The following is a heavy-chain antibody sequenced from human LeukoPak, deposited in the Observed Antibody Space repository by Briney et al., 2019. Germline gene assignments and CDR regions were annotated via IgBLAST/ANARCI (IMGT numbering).Heavy chain of an antibody. CDR2: INAGNGHT. V-gene: IGHV1-3*01. D-gene: IGHD2-21*02. J-gene: IGHJ3*02. CDR1: GFTFTNYA. Sequence: ASVKVSCKASGFTFTNYAMQWVRLAPGQRLEWMGWINAGNGHTRYSQRFQGRVTITRDTSATTVYMEVTSLRSEDTAVYYCARGAPGRDDAFDIWGQGTMVTVSS. CDR3: ARGAPGRDDAFDI.